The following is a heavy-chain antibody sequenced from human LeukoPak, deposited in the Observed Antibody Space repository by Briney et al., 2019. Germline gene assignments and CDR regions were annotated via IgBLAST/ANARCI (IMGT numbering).Heavy chain of an antibody. CDR2: INQDGSAR. CDR3: ARWDIRGTAHQLDY. Sequence: GGSLRLSCAASGFSLSSHWMSWVRQAPGKGLEWVANINQDGSARYYVDSVKGRFTTSRGNAKNSMYLQMNSLRPEDTAVYYCARWDIRGTAHQLDYWGQGTLVTVSS. CDR1: GFSLSSHW. J-gene: IGHJ4*02. V-gene: IGHV3-7*01. D-gene: IGHD5-12*01.